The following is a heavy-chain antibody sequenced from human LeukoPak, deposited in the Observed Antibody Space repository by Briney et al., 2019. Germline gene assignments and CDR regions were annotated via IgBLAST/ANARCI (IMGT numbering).Heavy chain of an antibody. CDR1: GFTFSSYS. CDR3: AKEITLGAFDI. D-gene: IGHD7-27*01. V-gene: IGHV3-21*01. CDR2: ISSSSTYI. Sequence: PGGSLRLSCAASGFTFSSYSMNWVRQAPGKGLEWVSSISSSSTYIYYADSVKGRFTISRDNAKNSLYLQMNSLRAEDTAVYYCAKEITLGAFDIWGQGTMVTVSS. J-gene: IGHJ3*02.